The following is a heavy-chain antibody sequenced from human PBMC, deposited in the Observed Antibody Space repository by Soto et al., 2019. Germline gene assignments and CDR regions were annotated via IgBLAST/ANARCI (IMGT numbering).Heavy chain of an antibody. CDR1: GFTFSSYA. CDR2: ISGSGGST. D-gene: IGHD3-3*01. Sequence: PGGSLRLSCAASGFTFSSYAMSWVRQAPGKGLEWVSAISGSGGSTYYADSVKGRFTISRDNSRNTLYLQMNSLRAEDTAVYYCVSEDFRGGKGEIFGVVIPGFDYWGQGTLVTVSS. V-gene: IGHV3-23*01. J-gene: IGHJ4*02. CDR3: VSEDFRGGKGEIFGVVIPGFDY.